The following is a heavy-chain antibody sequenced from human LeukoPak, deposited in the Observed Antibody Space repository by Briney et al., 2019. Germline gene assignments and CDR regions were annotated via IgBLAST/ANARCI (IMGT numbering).Heavy chain of an antibody. V-gene: IGHV4-59*08. Sequence: SETLSLTCTVSGGSISSYYWSWIRQPPGKGLEWIGYIYYSGSTNYNPSLKSRVTISVDTSKNQFSLKLNSVTAADTAVYYCARLAAAGTGSTFVDYWGQGTLVTVSS. D-gene: IGHD6-13*01. CDR3: ARLAAAGTGSTFVDY. J-gene: IGHJ4*02. CDR2: IYYSGST. CDR1: GGSISSYY.